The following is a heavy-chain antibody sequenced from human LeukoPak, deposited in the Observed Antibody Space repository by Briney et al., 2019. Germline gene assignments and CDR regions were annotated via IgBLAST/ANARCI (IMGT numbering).Heavy chain of an antibody. CDR3: ARDPFTGY. V-gene: IGHV3-33*01. Sequence: GGSLRLSCAASGFAFSRSGMHWVRQAPGKGLEWVSVIWYDGGNKYYADSVKGRFIISRDNSKNMLYLQMNNLRAEDTAVYYCARDPFTGYWGQGTLVTVSS. J-gene: IGHJ4*02. CDR1: GFAFSRSG. CDR2: IWYDGGNK. D-gene: IGHD1-1*01.